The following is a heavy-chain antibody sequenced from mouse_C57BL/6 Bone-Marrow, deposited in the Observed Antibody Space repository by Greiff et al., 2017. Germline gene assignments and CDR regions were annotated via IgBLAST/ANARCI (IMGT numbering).Heavy chain of an antibody. CDR3: ARVYYGYDGGFAY. Sequence: QVQLKQSGAELVRPGTSVKVSCKASGYAFTNYLIEWVKQRPGQGLEWIGVINPGSGGTNYNEKFKGKATLTADKSSSTAYMQLSSLTSEDSAVYFCARVYYGYDGGFAYWGQGTLVTVSA. CDR2: INPGSGGT. CDR1: GYAFTNYL. V-gene: IGHV1-54*01. D-gene: IGHD2-2*01. J-gene: IGHJ3*01.